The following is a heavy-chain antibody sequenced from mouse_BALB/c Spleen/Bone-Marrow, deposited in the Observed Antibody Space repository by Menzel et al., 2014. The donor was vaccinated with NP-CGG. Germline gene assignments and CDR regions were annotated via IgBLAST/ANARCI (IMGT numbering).Heavy chain of an antibody. CDR3: RGGGNREDFDS. J-gene: IGHJ2*01. CDR2: ISSGSSTI. V-gene: IGHV5-17*02. Sequence: EVQLMESGGGLVQPGGSRKLSCAASGFTFSSFGMHWVRQDPERGLEWVAYISSGSSTIYYADTVKGRFTISRDNPKNALLVQRSGVRGEDTAMYCGRGGGNREDFDSWGQGATLTVSS. CDR1: GFTFSSFG.